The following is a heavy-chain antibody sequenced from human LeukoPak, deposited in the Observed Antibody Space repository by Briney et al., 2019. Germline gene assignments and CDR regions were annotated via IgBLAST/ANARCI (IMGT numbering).Heavy chain of an antibody. V-gene: IGHV3-23*01. CDR2: ISDSGTST. D-gene: IGHD3-10*01. J-gene: IGHJ4*02. CDR1: GFTFSSYA. Sequence: GGSLRLSCAASGFTFSSYAMSWVRQAPGKGPEWVSGISDSGTSTYYVESVKGRFTISRDNSKNTLYLQMNSLRAEDTAVYYCATGSANYYASFDYWGQGTLVTVSS. CDR3: ATGSANYYASFDY.